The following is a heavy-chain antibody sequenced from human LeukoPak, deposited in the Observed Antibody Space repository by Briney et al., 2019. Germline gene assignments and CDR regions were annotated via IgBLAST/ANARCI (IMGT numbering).Heavy chain of an antibody. V-gene: IGHV4-30-4*01. D-gene: IGHD3-3*01. CDR2: IYYSGST. CDR3: ARDGGWSPERSNYDFWSGYFPARGTYYYGMDV. J-gene: IGHJ6*02. Sequence: SETLSLTCTVSGGSISSGDYYWSWVRQPPGKGLEWIVYIYYSGSTYYNPSLKSRVTISVYTSKNQFSLKLSSVTAADTAVYYCARDGGWSPERSNYDFWSGYFPARGTYYYGMDVWGQGTTVTVSS. CDR1: GGSISSGDYY.